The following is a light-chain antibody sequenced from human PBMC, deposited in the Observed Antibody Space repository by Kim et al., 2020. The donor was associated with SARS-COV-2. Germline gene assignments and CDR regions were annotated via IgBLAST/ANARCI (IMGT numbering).Light chain of an antibody. J-gene: IGKJ2*01. CDR2: GAS. V-gene: IGKV1-39*01. Sequence: DTQMTQSPSSLSAFVGDRVTITCRASQSINTYLNWYQQKPGKAPKLLIYGASNLASGVPSRFSGSGSGTDFTLTITTLQPEDLGTYYCQQGYSTFGQGTKLEI. CDR3: QQGYST. CDR1: QSINTY.